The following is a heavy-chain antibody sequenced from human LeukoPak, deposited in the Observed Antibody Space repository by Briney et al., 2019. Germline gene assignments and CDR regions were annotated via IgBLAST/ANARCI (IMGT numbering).Heavy chain of an antibody. V-gene: IGHV3-23*01. CDR1: GFTFSSYA. CDR2: ISGSGSST. J-gene: IGHJ4*02. D-gene: IGHD3-16*01. CDR3: AKTYYDYVWGSYVDY. Sequence: GGSLRLSCAASGFTFSSYAMSWVRQAPGKGLEWVSAISGSGSSTYYADSVKGRFTISRDNSKNTLYLQMNSLRAEDTAVYYCAKTYYDYVWGSYVDYWGQGTLVTVSS.